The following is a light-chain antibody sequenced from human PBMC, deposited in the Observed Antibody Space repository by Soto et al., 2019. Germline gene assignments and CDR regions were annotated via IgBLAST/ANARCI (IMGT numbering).Light chain of an antibody. V-gene: IGKV2-28*01. CDR1: QSLLHTNGYNY. J-gene: IGKJ3*01. CDR3: MQAIQALF. CDR2: LGS. Sequence: DIVMTQSPLSLPVTPGEPASISCRSSQSLLHTNGYNYLDWYLQKPGQSPQLLIYLGSHRASGVPEMCGGSGAGTDFTTKISRVEAEDVGVYYCMQAIQALFFGPGTKVDIK.